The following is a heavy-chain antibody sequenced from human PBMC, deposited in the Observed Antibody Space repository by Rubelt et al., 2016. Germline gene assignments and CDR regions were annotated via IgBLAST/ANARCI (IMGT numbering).Heavy chain of an antibody. CDR2: INHGGSI. J-gene: IGHJ6*02. V-gene: IGHV4-34*02. Sequence: QVQLQQWGAGLLKPSETLSLTCAVYGGSFTDYYWSWIRQAPGKGLEWIGEINHGGSINHNWSLKSRVAISVDTSKNQFSLKLGSVTAADKAVYYCARHSSSLEGYYGMDVWGQGTTVTVSS. D-gene: IGHD6-6*01. CDR3: ARHSSSLEGYYGMDV. CDR1: GGSFTDYY.